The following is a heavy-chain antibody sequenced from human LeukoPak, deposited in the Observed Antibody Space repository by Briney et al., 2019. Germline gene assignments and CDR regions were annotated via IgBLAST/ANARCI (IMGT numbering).Heavy chain of an antibody. CDR3: ARAANLPGGIAVAEIYYYYMDV. D-gene: IGHD6-19*01. CDR2: ISSSSSYI. Sequence: GGSLRLSCAASGFTFSSYSMNWVRQAPGKGLEWVSSISSSSSYIYYADSVKGRFTISRDNAKNSLYLQMNSLRAEDTAVYYCARAANLPGGIAVAEIYYYYMDVWGKGTTVTVSS. J-gene: IGHJ6*03. V-gene: IGHV3-21*01. CDR1: GFTFSSYS.